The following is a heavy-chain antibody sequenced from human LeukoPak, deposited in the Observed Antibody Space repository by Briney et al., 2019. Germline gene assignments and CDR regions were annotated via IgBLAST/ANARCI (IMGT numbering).Heavy chain of an antibody. D-gene: IGHD1-26*01. CDR3: EKGSREWELLDAFDI. CDR1: GFTYSSYG. CDR2: ISGSGSRT. J-gene: IGHJ3*02. V-gene: IGHV3-23*01. Sequence: GGSLRLSCAASGFTYSSYGMTWVRQAPGKGLEWVSGISGSGSRTDYADSVKGRFTISRDNAKNTLYLQMNSLRAEDTAAYYCEKGSREWELLDAFDIWGQGTMVTVSS.